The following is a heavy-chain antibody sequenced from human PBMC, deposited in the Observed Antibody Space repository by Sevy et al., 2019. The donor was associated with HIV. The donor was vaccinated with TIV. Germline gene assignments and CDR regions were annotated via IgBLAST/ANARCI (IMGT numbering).Heavy chain of an antibody. CDR1: GFTFISYV. CDR2: ISSSGGRT. CDR3: VKEDQEGYQH. D-gene: IGHD2-2*01. J-gene: IGHJ1*01. Sequence: GGSLRLSCAASGFTFISYVISWVRQAPGKGLEWVSSISSSGGRTYYADSVKGRFTISRDNSMNTVDLEMNSLRAEDTAIYHCVKEDQEGYQHWGQGALVTVSS. V-gene: IGHV3-23*01.